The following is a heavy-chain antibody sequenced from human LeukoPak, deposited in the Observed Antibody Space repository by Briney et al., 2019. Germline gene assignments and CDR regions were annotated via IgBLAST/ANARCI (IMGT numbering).Heavy chain of an antibody. CDR1: GYTFTSYG. J-gene: IGHJ5*02. D-gene: IGHD2-2*01. CDR3: ARDESSYTVVVPAANWFDP. V-gene: IGHV1-18*01. CDR2: ISAYNGNT. Sequence: GASVKVSCKASGYTFTSYGISWVRQAPGQGLEWMGWISAYNGNTNYAQKLQGRVTMTTDTSTSTAYMELRSLRSDDTAVYYCARDESSYTVVVPAANWFDPWGQGTLVTVSS.